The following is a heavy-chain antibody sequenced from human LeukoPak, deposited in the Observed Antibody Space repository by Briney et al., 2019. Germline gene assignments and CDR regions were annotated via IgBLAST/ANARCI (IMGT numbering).Heavy chain of an antibody. Sequence: PGRSLRLSCAASGFTFSSYWMHWVRQAPGKGLVWVSRINSDGSSTSYADSVKGRFTISRDNAKNTLYLQMNSLRAEDTAVYYCARQNDFWSGSEGFDYWGQGTLVTVSS. V-gene: IGHV3-74*01. CDR2: INSDGSST. CDR1: GFTFSSYW. J-gene: IGHJ4*02. CDR3: ARQNDFWSGSEGFDY. D-gene: IGHD3-3*01.